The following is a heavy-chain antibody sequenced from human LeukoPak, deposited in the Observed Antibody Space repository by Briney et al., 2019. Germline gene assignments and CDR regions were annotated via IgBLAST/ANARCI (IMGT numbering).Heavy chain of an antibody. CDR2: INTSGGST. V-gene: IGHV1-46*01. CDR1: GYTFTSYY. D-gene: IGHD3-22*01. J-gene: IGHJ5*02. Sequence: ASVKVSCKASGYTFTSYYMHWVRQAPGQGLEWMGIINTSGGSTSYAQKFQGRVTMTRDTSTSTVYMELSSLRSEDTAVYYCAREGADYYDSSGYSGPWGQGTLVTVSS. CDR3: AREGADYYDSSGYSGP.